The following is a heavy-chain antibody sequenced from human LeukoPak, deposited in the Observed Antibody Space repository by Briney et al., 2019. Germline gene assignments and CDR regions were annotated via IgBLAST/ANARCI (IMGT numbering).Heavy chain of an antibody. J-gene: IGHJ5*02. D-gene: IGHD3-10*01. CDR2: INPNSGDT. V-gene: IGHV1-2*02. CDR1: GYTFTGYY. Sequence: ASVKVSCKASGYTFTGYYMHWIRQAPGQGLEWMGWINPNSGDTGYPQKFQGRVTMTRDTSITTAYMELSSLRSEDTAVYYCARSGFGSGISFDLWGQGTLVTVSS. CDR3: ARSGFGSGISFDL.